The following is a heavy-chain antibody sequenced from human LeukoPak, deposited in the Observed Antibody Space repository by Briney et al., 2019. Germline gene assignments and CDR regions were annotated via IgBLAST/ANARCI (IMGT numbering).Heavy chain of an antibody. J-gene: IGHJ4*01. D-gene: IGHD6-13*01. CDR2: IYGDNAA. CDR1: AINVTTNY. V-gene: IGHV3-66*02. CDR3: VSSTGQQFIPYDY. Sequence: HAGGSLRLSCAASAINVTTNYMTWIRQAPGKGLERVSLIYGDNAAYYAESVRGRFIISRDSLKNTLFLQMNSLRAEDTAVYYCVSSTGQQFIPYDYWGHGAHVTVSS.